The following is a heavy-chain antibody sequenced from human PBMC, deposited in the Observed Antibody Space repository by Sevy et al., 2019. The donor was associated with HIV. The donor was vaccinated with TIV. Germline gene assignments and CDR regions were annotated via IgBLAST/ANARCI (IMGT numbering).Heavy chain of an antibody. V-gene: IGHV1-18*01. CDR2: ISAYNGNT. CDR1: GYTFTSYG. Sequence: ASVKVSCKASGYTFTSYGISWVRQAPGQGLEWMGWISAYNGNTNYAQKLQGRVTMTTDTSTSTAYMELRSLRSDDTAVYHCARDPGGVATSPYFDYWGQGTLVTVSS. D-gene: IGHD5-12*01. CDR3: ARDPGGVATSPYFDY. J-gene: IGHJ4*02.